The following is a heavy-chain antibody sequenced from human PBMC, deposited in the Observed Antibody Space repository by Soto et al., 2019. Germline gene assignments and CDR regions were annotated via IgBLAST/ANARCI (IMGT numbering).Heavy chain of an antibody. CDR2: MNPKNDNT. J-gene: IGHJ4*02. V-gene: IGHV1-8*01. D-gene: IGHD3-16*02. CDR1: GYTFTTSD. CDR3: ARGASSYDY. Sequence: QVQLVRSGAEVKKPGASVKVSCKASGYTFTTSDINWVRQATGQGLEWMGWMNPKNDNTGYAQKFQGRVTMTKNTSISTAYLELSSLRSDDTAVYYCARGASSYDYWGQGTLVTVSS.